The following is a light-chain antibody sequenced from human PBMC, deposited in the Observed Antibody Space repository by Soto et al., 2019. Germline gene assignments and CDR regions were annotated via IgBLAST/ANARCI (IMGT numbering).Light chain of an antibody. V-gene: IGKV3-15*01. CDR1: QSVSSN. Sequence: EIVMTQSPATLSVSPGERATLSCRASQSVSSNLAWYQQKPGQAPRLLIYGASIRATGIPGRFSGSGSGTEFTLTISSLQSEDFAVYYCQQYDNWLTFGGGTKVEIK. CDR3: QQYDNWLT. CDR2: GAS. J-gene: IGKJ4*01.